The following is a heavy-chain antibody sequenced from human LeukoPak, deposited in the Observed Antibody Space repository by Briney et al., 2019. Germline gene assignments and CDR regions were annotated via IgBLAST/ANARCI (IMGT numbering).Heavy chain of an antibody. CDR1: GFTFSRYA. D-gene: IGHD1-26*01. Sequence: GGSLRLSCAASGFTFSRYAMSWVRQAPGKGLEWVSTFGNSAHYADSVKGRFTISRDNSKNTLYLQMNSLRADDTAVYYCANHGVYSXXXSMDVWGQGTTVIVSS. CDR2: FGNSA. CDR3: ANHGVYSXXXSMDV. V-gene: IGHV3-23*01. J-gene: IGHJ6*02.